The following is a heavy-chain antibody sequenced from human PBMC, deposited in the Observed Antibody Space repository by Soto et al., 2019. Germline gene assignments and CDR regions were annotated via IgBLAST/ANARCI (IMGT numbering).Heavy chain of an antibody. CDR2: FDPEDGET. V-gene: IGHV1-24*01. Sequence: QVQLVQSGAEVKKPGASVKVSCKVSGYTLTELSMHWVRQAPGKGLEWMGGFDPEDGETIYAQKFQGRVTMTEDTSTDTAYMELSSLRSEDTAVYYCATAKGSIVGATSQFDAFDIWGQGTMVTVFS. CDR3: ATAKGSIVGATSQFDAFDI. J-gene: IGHJ3*02. D-gene: IGHD1-26*01. CDR1: GYTLTELS.